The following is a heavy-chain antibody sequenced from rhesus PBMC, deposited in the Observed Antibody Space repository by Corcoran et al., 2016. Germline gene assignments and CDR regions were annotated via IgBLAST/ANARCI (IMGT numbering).Heavy chain of an antibody. V-gene: IGHV4-169*01. Sequence: QLQLQESGPGLVKPSETLSVTCAVSGGSISSSYWSWIRQAPGKGLEWFGYIYGSVSSTNYNPSLKSRVTLSVDTSKNQLSLMLSSVTTADTAVYYCARVGYSYSYLYFDYWGQGVLVTVSS. CDR2: IYGSVSST. J-gene: IGHJ4*01. CDR1: GGSISSSY. D-gene: IGHD5-36*02. CDR3: ARVGYSYSYLYFDY.